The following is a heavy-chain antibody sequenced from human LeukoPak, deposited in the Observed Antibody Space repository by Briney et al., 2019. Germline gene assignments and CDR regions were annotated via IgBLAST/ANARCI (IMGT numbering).Heavy chain of an antibody. Sequence: LXXXXAAXXVTFXSXXMNWVRXAPGXXLEXXXXXSSSSSYIYYADSVKGRFTISRDNAKNSLYLQMNSLRAEDTAVYYCARDSARTYYYGSGIDYWGQGTLVTVSS. D-gene: IGHD3-10*01. J-gene: IGHJ4*02. V-gene: IGHV3-21*01. CDR2: XSSSSSYI. CDR1: XVTFXSXX. CDR3: ARDSARTYYYGSGIDY.